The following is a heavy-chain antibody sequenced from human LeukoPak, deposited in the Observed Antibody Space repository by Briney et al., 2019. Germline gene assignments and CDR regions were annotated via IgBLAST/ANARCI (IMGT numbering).Heavy chain of an antibody. J-gene: IGHJ6*02. V-gene: IGHV1-46*01. Sequence: ASVKVSCKASGYTFTNYYIHWVRQAPGQGLEWMGIINPSGGSTSYAQTFQGRVTMTRDTSTNTVYMELSSLRSEDTAVYSCARAGGVTIFAVVTAPYYQYYGLDVWGQGTTVTVSS. CDR1: GYTFTNYY. CDR2: INPSGGST. D-gene: IGHD3-3*01. CDR3: ARAGGVTIFAVVTAPYYQYYGLDV.